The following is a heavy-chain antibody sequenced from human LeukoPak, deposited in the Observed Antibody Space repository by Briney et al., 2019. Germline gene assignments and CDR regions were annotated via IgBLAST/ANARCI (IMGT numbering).Heavy chain of an antibody. CDR3: TRDFEI. Sequence: GGSLRLSCAASRFTFSNYWMSWVRQAPGKGLEWVAKIKQDGSEKYYVDSVKGRFTISRDNAKNSLYLQMNSLRADDTAVYYCTRDFEIWGQGTVVTVSS. V-gene: IGHV3-7*01. CDR1: RFTFSNYW. CDR2: IKQDGSEK. J-gene: IGHJ3*02.